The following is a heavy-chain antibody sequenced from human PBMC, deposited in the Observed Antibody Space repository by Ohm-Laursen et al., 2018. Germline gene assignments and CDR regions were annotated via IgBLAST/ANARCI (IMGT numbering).Heavy chain of an antibody. CDR2: VSYSENT. Sequence: SQTLSLTCAVSGGSFSSADYYWSWIRHHPGKGLEWIGYVSYSENTYYNPSLKSRLLISVDRSKNQFSLKLSSVIAADTAVYYCARGGGIVGDHYYYGMDVWGQGTTVTVSS. CDR3: ARGGGIVGDHYYYGMDV. D-gene: IGHD1-26*01. V-gene: IGHV4-31*11. CDR1: GGSFSSADYY. J-gene: IGHJ6*02.